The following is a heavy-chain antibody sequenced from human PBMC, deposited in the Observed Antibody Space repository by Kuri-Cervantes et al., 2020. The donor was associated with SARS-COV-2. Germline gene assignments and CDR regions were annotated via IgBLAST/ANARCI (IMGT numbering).Heavy chain of an antibody. D-gene: IGHD6-6*01. CDR1: GFTFSSYA. CDR2: IWSGGNGQ. Sequence: GGSLRLSCAASGFTFSSYAMHWVRQTPGKGLEWVGVIWSGGNGQFYGDSVRGRFTISRDNSKNTLYLQMNSLRAEDTAVYYCARGWEYSSSSYYYGMDVWGQGTTVTVSS. CDR3: ARGWEYSSSSYYYGMDV. J-gene: IGHJ6*02. V-gene: IGHV3-33*01.